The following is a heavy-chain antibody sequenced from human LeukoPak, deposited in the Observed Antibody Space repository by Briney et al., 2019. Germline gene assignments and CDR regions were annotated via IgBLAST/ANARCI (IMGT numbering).Heavy chain of an antibody. V-gene: IGHV1-46*01. D-gene: IGHD6-13*01. CDR1: GYTFTNYY. Sequence: GASVKVSCKASGYTFTNYYMHWVRQAPGQGLEWVGIINPNSGSTTYAQKFQGRVAMTRDTSTSTVYMELSSLRSEDTAVYYCARDSSSSVFDPWGQGTLVTVSS. CDR2: INPNSGST. J-gene: IGHJ5*02. CDR3: ARDSSSSVFDP.